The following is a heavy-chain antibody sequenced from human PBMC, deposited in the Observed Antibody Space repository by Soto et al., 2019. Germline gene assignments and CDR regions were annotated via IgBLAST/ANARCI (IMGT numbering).Heavy chain of an antibody. CDR3: ARGLSEYYDFWSGPENPYYYYGMDV. V-gene: IGHV4-31*03. D-gene: IGHD3-3*01. CDR1: GGSISSGGYY. Sequence: SETLSLTCTVSGGSISSGGYYWSWIRQHPGKGLEWIGYIYYSGSTYYNPSLKSRVTISVDTSKNQFSLKLSSVTAADTAVYYCARGLSEYYDFWSGPENPYYYYGMDVWGQGTTVTVSS. J-gene: IGHJ6*02. CDR2: IYYSGST.